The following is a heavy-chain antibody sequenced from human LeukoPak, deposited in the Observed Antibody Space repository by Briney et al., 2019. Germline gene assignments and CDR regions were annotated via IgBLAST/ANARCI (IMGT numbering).Heavy chain of an antibody. CDR1: GFTFSGHW. Sequence: GGCLRLSCAASGFTFSGHWMSWVRQAPGKGLEYVANIKQDGSQKFYVDSVKGRFTISRDNAKNSMYLQMNSLGVEDTAVYYCARDRAVTWTGAVNIWGQGTMVTVSS. CDR3: ARDRAVTWTGAVNI. J-gene: IGHJ3*02. CDR2: IKQDGSQK. D-gene: IGHD6-19*01. V-gene: IGHV3-7*01.